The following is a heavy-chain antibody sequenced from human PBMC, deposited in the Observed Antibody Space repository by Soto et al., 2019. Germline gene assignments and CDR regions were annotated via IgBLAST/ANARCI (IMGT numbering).Heavy chain of an antibody. J-gene: IGHJ5*01. CDR2: IGDSEGETT. V-gene: IGHV3-23*01. Sequence: EVQLLESGGGLVQPGGSLRLSCAASGFTFSTYAMTWVRQAPGKGPEWVSRIGDSEGETTHYADSVKGRFTISRDNAKNPLYLQMTSLRFEDTGIYYCAKGYFGGSRCYDLDKGFDSWGQGTRVTVSS. CDR1: GFTFSTYA. D-gene: IGHD2-15*01. CDR3: AKGYFGGSRCYDLDKGFDS.